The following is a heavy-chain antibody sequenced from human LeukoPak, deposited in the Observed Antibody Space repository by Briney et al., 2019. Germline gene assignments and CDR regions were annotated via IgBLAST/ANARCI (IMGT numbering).Heavy chain of an antibody. CDR1: GYTFTSYD. CDR2: MNPNSGNT. V-gene: IGHV1-8*01. D-gene: IGHD2-2*01. CDR3: ARGYRSSTSCYVFWYYYYGMDV. J-gene: IGHJ6*02. Sequence: ASVKVSCKAPGYTFTSYDINWVRQATGQGLEWMGWMNPNSGNTGYAQKFQGRVTMTRNTSISTAYMELSSLRSEDTAVYYCARGYRSSTSCYVFWYYYYGMDVWGQGTTVTVSS.